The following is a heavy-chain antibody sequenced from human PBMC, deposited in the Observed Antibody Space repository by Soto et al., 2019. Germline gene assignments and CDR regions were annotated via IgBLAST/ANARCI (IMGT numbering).Heavy chain of an antibody. V-gene: IGHV4-59*12. CDR2: IYYSGST. J-gene: IGHJ5*02. D-gene: IGHD3-16*01. Sequence: SEALSLTCTVSGGSISSYYWSWIRQPPGKGLEGIGYIYYSGSTNYNPSLKSRVTISVDRSKNQFSLKLSCVTAADTAVYYSDRVTRPWRQGTLVTVS. CDR1: GGSISSYY. CDR3: DRVTRP.